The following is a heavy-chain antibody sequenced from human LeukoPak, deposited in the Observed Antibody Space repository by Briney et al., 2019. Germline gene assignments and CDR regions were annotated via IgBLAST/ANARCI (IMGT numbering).Heavy chain of an antibody. V-gene: IGHV3-11*04. J-gene: IGHJ4*02. D-gene: IGHD3-10*01. CDR3: ARVRPGSSGSYYCTY. CDR1: GFPFSDFH. Sequence: GGSLRLSCVGAGFPFSDFHMSWIRQAPGKGLEWVSYITSGGGFKYYADSVKGRFSISRDDSKNSVFLQMNSLRVEDTAVYYCARVRPGSSGSYYCTYWGQGTLVTVSS. CDR2: ITSGGGFK.